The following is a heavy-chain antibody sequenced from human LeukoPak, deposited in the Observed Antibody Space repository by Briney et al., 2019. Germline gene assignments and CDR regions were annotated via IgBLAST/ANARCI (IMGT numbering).Heavy chain of an antibody. D-gene: IGHD3-22*01. CDR2: ISSSSSTI. CDR1: GFTFSSYS. V-gene: IGHV3-48*02. Sequence: GGSLRLSCAASGFTFSSYSMNWVRQAPGKGLEWVSYISSSSSTIYYADSVKGRFTISRDNAKNSLYLQMNSLRDEDTAVYYCARKAYYYDGSGYYEDYWGQGTLVTVSS. J-gene: IGHJ4*02. CDR3: ARKAYYYDGSGYYEDY.